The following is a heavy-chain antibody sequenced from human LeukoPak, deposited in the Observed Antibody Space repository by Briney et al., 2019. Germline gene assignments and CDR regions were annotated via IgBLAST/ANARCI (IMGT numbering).Heavy chain of an antibody. CDR2: INPNSGGT. CDR1: GYTFTGYY. J-gene: IGHJ4*02. V-gene: IGHV1-2*06. Sequence: ASVKVSCKAPGYTFTGYYMHWVRQAPGQGLEWMGRINPNSGGTNYAQKFQGRVTMTRDTSISTAYMELSRLRSDDTAVYYCARDLGGQVGATDYWGQGTLVTVSS. CDR3: ARDLGGQVGATDY. D-gene: IGHD1-26*01.